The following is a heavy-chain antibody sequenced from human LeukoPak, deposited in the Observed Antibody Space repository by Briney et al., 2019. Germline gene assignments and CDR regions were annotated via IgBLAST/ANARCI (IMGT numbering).Heavy chain of an antibody. V-gene: IGHV4-59*01. D-gene: IGHD3-10*01. Sequence: SETLSLTCTVSGGSISSYYWSWIRQPPGKRLQWIGYIYYSGSTNYNPSLKSRVTISVDTSKNQFSLELSSVTAADTAVYYCARGRSSMVRGYYYYYMDVWGKGTTVTISS. CDR2: IYYSGST. CDR1: GGSISSYY. CDR3: ARGRSSMVRGYYYYYMDV. J-gene: IGHJ6*03.